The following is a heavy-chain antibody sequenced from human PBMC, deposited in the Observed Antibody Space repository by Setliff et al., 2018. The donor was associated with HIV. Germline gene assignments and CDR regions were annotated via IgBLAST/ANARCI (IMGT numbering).Heavy chain of an antibody. Sequence: GGSLRLSCAASRFTFSDYYMSWIRQAPGKGLEWVSYISSRGTTIYYADSVKGRFTVSRDNSKNSLYLQMNNLRGEDTALYYCAKDIYGGHFYYFDYWGQGTLVTVSS. V-gene: IGHV3-11*01. CDR3: AKDIYGGHFYYFDY. D-gene: IGHD4-17*01. CDR2: ISSRGTTI. CDR1: RFTFSDYY. J-gene: IGHJ4*02.